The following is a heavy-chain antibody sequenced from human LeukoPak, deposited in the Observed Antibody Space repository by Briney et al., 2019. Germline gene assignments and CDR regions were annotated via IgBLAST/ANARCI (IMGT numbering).Heavy chain of an antibody. V-gene: IGHV3-7*01. CDR1: GFTFSTNG. D-gene: IGHD3-10*01. J-gene: IGHJ5*02. Sequence: GGSLRLSCAASGFTFSTNGMTWVRQVPGRGLEWVASISPDGSERSYVDSVRGRFTVSRDNAKNSLDLQMDSLTADDTGVYYCARDYTWGQGTLVTVSS. CDR3: ARDYT. CDR2: ISPDGSER.